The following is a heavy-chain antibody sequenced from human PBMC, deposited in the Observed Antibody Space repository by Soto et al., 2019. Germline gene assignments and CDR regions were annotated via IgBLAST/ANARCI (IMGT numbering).Heavy chain of an antibody. J-gene: IGHJ6*02. V-gene: IGHV1-3*01. CDR3: ARDSGIVALYALDV. CDR2: INPDKGNT. CDR1: GYTFSNYP. Sequence: AAVKVSCKAVGYTFSNYPIHWVRQAPGQSLEWLGWINPDKGNTKYSQTFQGRVTITRDTSAKTAYVELSSLISEDTAVYYCARDSGIVALYALDVWGQGTTVTVSS. D-gene: IGHD2-15*01.